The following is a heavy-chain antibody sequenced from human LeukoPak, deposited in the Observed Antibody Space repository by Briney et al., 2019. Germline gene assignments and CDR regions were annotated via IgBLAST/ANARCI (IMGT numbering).Heavy chain of an antibody. CDR2: ISTYNGDT. CDR1: GYTFTNYG. J-gene: IGHJ3*02. Sequence: ASVKVSCKASGYTFTNYGINWVRQAPGQGLEWMGWISTYNGDTNYAQKLQDRVTMTTDTSTSTAYMELSSLRSEDTAVYYCASVTTVTTKGHGAFDIWGQGTMVTVSS. CDR3: ASVTTVTTKGHGAFDI. D-gene: IGHD4-17*01. V-gene: IGHV1-18*01.